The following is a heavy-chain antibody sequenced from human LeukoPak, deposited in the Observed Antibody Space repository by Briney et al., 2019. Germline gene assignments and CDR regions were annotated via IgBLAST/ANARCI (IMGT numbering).Heavy chain of an antibody. J-gene: IGHJ4*02. CDR1: GFTFSSYA. V-gene: IGHV3-23*01. D-gene: IGHD6-6*01. CDR3: ARDSRTYSSSGYFDY. CDR2: ISGSGGST. Sequence: GGSLRLSCAASGFTFSSYAMSWVRQAPGKGLEWVSAISGSGGSTYYADSVKGRFTISRDNSKNTLYLQMNSLRAEDTAVYYCARDSRTYSSSGYFDYWGQGTLVTVSS.